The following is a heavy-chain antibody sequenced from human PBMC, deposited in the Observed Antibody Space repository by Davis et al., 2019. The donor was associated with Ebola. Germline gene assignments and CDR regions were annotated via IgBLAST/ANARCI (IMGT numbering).Heavy chain of an antibody. D-gene: IGHD6-13*01. Sequence: PGGSLRLSCAASGFTFSSYVMSWVRQAPGKGLEWVSAISGSGGSTYYADSVKGRFTISRDNSKNTLYLQMNSLRAEDTAVYYCANTAAGTFLFDYWGQGTLVTVSS. CDR2: ISGSGGST. CDR1: GFTFSSYV. J-gene: IGHJ4*02. CDR3: ANTAAGTFLFDY. V-gene: IGHV3-23*01.